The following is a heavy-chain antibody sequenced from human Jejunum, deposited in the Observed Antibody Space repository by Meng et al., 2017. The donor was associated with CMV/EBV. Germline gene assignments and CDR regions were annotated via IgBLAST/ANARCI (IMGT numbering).Heavy chain of an antibody. J-gene: IGHJ4*02. V-gene: IGHV3-21*01. CDR2: ISSSSSYI. CDR3: ARFAQGYCSSTSCSSRDY. Sequence: SYGMNWVRQAPGKGLEWVSSISSSSSYIYYADSVKGRFTISRDNAKNSLYLQMNSLRAEDTAVYYCARFAQGYCSSTSCSSRDYWGQGTLVTVSS. CDR1: SYG. D-gene: IGHD2-2*01.